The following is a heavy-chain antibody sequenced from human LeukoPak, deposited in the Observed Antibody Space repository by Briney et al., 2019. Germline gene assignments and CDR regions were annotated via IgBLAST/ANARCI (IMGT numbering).Heavy chain of an antibody. Sequence: KPSETLSLTCAVYGGSFSGYYWSWIRQPPGKGLEWIGEINHSGSTNYNPSLKSRVTISVDTSKNQFSLKLSSVTAADTAVYYCAGVNLLNYYYYYGMDVWGQGTTVTVSS. J-gene: IGHJ6*02. CDR2: INHSGST. CDR1: GGSFSGYY. V-gene: IGHV4-34*01. CDR3: AGVNLLNYYYYYGMDV.